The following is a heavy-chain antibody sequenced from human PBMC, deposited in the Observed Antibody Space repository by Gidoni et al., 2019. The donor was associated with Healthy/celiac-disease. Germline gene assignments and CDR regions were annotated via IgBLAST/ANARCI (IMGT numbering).Heavy chain of an antibody. CDR3: ARHYYGSGSYYY. D-gene: IGHD3-10*01. J-gene: IGHJ4*02. V-gene: IGHV4-59*08. CDR1: GGSISSYY. CDR2: IYYSGST. Sequence: QVQLQESGPGLVKPSETLSLTCTVTGGSISSYYWSWIRQPPGKGLEWIGYIYYSGSTNYNPSLKSRVTISVDTSKNQFSLKLSSVTAADTAVYYCARHYYGSGSYYYWGQGTLVTVSS.